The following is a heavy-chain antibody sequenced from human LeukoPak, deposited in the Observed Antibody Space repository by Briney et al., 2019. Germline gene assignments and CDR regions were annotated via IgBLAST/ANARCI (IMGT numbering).Heavy chain of an antibody. CDR2: INHSGST. Sequence: SETLSLTCAVYGGSFSGYNWSWIRQPPGKGLEWIGEINHSGSTNYNPSLKSRVTISVDTSKNQFSLKLSSVTAADTAVYYCTGTWGSYRYTDYWGQGTLVTVSS. J-gene: IGHJ4*02. V-gene: IGHV4-34*01. D-gene: IGHD3-16*02. CDR3: TGTWGSYRYTDY. CDR1: GGSFSGYN.